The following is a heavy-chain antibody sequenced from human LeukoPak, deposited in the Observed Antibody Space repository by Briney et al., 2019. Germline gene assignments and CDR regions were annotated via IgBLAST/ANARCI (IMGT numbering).Heavy chain of an antibody. D-gene: IGHD6-13*01. CDR2: IYYSGST. Sequence: SETLSLTCTVSGGSISSYYWSWIRQPPGKGLEWIGYIYYSGSTNYNPSLKSRVTISVDTSKNQFSLRLSSVTAADTAVYYCARTTEAHSWRTRYYDYYMDVWGKGTTVTVSS. J-gene: IGHJ6*03. V-gene: IGHV4-59*01. CDR1: GGSISSYY. CDR3: ARTTEAHSWRTRYYDYYMDV.